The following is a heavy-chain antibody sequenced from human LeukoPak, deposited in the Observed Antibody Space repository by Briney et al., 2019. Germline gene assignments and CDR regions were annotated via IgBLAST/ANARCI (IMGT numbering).Heavy chain of an antibody. D-gene: IGHD3-22*01. CDR3: ARRRYDASGYYPSRGRYF. V-gene: IGHV4-34*01. CDR1: GGSSSGYY. Sequence: PSETLSLTCAVYGGSSSGYYWSWIRQPPGKGLEWIGEINHSGSTNYNPSLKSRVTISVDTSKNQFSLKLSSVTAADTAVYYCARRRYDASGYYPSRGRYFWGQGTLVTVSS. J-gene: IGHJ4*02. CDR2: INHSGST.